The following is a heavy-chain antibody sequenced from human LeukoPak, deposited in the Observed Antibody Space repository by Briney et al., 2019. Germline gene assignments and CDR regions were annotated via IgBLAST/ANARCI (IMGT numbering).Heavy chain of an antibody. CDR1: GFIVSSNH. J-gene: IGHJ4*02. D-gene: IGHD4-17*01. CDR3: AKEWTLTTVTTLDY. V-gene: IGHV3-23*01. CDR2: ISGSGGST. Sequence: GGSLRLSCAASGFIVSSNHMSWVRQAPGKGLEWVSAISGSGGSTYYADSVKGRFTISRDNSKNTLSLQMNSLRAEDTAVYYCAKEWTLTTVTTLDYWGQGTLVTVSS.